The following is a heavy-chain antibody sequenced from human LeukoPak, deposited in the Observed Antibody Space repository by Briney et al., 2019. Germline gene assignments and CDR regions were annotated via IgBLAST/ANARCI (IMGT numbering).Heavy chain of an antibody. V-gene: IGHV1-18*01. D-gene: IGHD5-24*01. CDR3: AREDQEMATRY. Sequence: GASVKVSCKASGYTFTSYGVTWVRQAPGQGLEWMGWISAYNDNTNYAQKLQGRVTMTTDTSTSTAYMELRSLRSDDTAVYYCAREDQEMATRYWGQGTLVTVSS. CDR1: GYTFTSYG. J-gene: IGHJ4*02. CDR2: ISAYNDNT.